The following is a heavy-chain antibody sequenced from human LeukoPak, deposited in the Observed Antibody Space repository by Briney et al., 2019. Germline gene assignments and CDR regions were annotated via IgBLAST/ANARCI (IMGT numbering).Heavy chain of an antibody. CDR2: ISNDADTT. CDR1: GFTFSSYA. V-gene: IGHV3-23*01. CDR3: ARKWFGYFDY. J-gene: IGHJ4*02. D-gene: IGHD3-10*01. Sequence: GGSLRLSCTASGFTFSSYAMSWVRQAPGKGLEWVLGISNDADTTWYADSVKGRFTISRDNSKNTLYLQMNSLRAEDTALYYCARKWFGYFDYWGQGTLVTVSS.